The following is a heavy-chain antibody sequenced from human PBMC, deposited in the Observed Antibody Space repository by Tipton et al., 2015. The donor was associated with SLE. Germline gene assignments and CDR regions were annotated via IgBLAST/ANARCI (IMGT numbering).Heavy chain of an antibody. D-gene: IGHD2-2*02. CDR3: ASPLGYCSSTSCYTLVY. J-gene: IGHJ4*02. CDR2: IYYSGST. Sequence: LRLSCTVSGGSISGYYWSWIRQPPGKGLEWIGYIYYSGSTNYNPSLKSRVTISVDTSKNQFSLKLSSVTAADTAVYYCASPLGYCSSTSCYTLVYWGQGTLVTVSS. CDR1: GGSISGYY. V-gene: IGHV4-59*12.